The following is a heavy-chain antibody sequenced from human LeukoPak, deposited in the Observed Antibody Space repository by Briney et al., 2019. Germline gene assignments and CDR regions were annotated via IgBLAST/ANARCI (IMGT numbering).Heavy chain of an antibody. CDR3: AKDESLTAFGVVS. D-gene: IGHD3-3*01. V-gene: IGHV3-33*03. CDR2: IFYDGSNQ. J-gene: IGHJ5*02. Sequence: GGSLRLSCEASGFIFSDYLMTWVRQAPGKGLEWVALIFYDGSNQYYADAVKGRFTISRDNSKNTLYLQMNSLRAEDTAVYYCAKDESLTAFGVVSWGQGTLVTVSS. CDR1: GFIFSDYL.